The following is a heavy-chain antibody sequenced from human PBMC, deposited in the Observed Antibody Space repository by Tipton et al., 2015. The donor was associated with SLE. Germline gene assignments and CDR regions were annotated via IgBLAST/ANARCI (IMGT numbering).Heavy chain of an antibody. CDR3: AKEFYDFPV. D-gene: IGHD3-3*01. CDR2: ISGTADSS. J-gene: IGHJ6*02. CDR1: GFTFSSYW. Sequence: SLRLSCAASGFTFSSYWMHWVRQAPGKGLEWVSVISGTADSSDRKYYTDSVKGRFTISRDNSRNTLYLQMNSLRAEDTAVYYCAKEFYDFPVWGQGTTVTVSS. V-gene: IGHV3-23*01.